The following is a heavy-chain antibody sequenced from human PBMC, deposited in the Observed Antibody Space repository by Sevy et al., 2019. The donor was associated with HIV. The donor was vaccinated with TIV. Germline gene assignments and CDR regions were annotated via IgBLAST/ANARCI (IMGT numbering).Heavy chain of an antibody. CDR1: GGSFSVYY. J-gene: IGHJ5*02. Sequence: SETLSLTCAVYGGSFSVYYWSWIRQPPGKGLEWIGEINHSGSTNYNPSLRSRVTISVDTAKNQFPLNLSTVTAADTAVYYCARGFLTSDYGDYDNWFDPWGQGTLVTVSS. CDR3: ARGFLTSDYGDYDNWFDP. CDR2: INHSGST. V-gene: IGHV4-34*01. D-gene: IGHD4-17*01.